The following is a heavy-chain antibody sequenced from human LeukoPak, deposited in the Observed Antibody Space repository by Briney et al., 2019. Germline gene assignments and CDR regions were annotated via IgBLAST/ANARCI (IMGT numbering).Heavy chain of an antibody. Sequence: GGSLRLSCAASGFTFSSYAMSWVRQAPGKGLEWVSAISGSGGSTYYADSVKGRFTISRDNSKNTLYLQMNSLRAEDTAVYYCAKTPTESWLQFSEGYFDYSGHGTLVTVSS. V-gene: IGHV3-23*01. D-gene: IGHD5-24*01. J-gene: IGHJ4*01. CDR1: GFTFSSYA. CDR3: AKTPTESWLQFSEGYFDY. CDR2: ISGSGGST.